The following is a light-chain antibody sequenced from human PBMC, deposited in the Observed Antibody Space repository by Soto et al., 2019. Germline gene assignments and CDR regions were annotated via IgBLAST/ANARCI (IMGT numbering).Light chain of an antibody. CDR1: QTVASN. CDR2: DAS. CDR3: QQYHNWPPQYT. Sequence: EIVMTQSPASLSVSPGEGATLSCRASQTVASNLAWYQQKPGQAPRLLIHDASTRATGGPARFSGSGSGTDFTLTIISLQAEDFVVYYCQQYHNWPPQYTFGQGTKLQIK. V-gene: IGKV3-15*01. J-gene: IGKJ2*01.